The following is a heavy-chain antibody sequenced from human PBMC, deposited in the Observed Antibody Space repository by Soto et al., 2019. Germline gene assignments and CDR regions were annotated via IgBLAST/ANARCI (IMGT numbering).Heavy chain of an antibody. CDR2: VYKSGTT. CDR3: TRIWYNFGHHGFDL. Sequence: QVQLQESGPGLVKPSEALSLACNVSGASISDNSWTWIRQPPGKGLEWIGYVYKSGTTNYDPSLKCRVTLSLDPAKNQFFLRLSSVTAADTAVYYCTRIWYNFGHHGFDLWGRGTLVTVSS. V-gene: IGHV4-59*13. CDR1: GASISDNS. J-gene: IGHJ4*02. D-gene: IGHD1-1*01.